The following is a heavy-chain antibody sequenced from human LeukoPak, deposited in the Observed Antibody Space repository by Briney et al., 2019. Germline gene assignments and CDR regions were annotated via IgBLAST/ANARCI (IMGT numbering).Heavy chain of an antibody. CDR2: IYPGDSDT. CDR1: GYSFTSYW. CDR3: VRQTIQYSSGWYYFDY. V-gene: IGHV5-51*01. D-gene: IGHD6-19*01. Sequence: GESLKISCKGSGYSFTSYWIGWVRQMPGKGLEWMGIIYPGDSDTRYSPSFQGQVTISADKSISTAYLQWSSLKASDTAMYYCVRQTIQYSSGWYYFDYWGQGTLVTVSS. J-gene: IGHJ4*02.